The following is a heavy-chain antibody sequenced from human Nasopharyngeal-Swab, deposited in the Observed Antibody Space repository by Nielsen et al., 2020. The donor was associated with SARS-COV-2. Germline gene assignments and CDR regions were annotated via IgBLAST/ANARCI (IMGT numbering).Heavy chain of an antibody. CDR3: ARASKTGAAAGLHPFGN. D-gene: IGHD6-13*01. CDR1: GFTFSSYS. J-gene: IGHJ4*02. Sequence: GESLKISCAASGFTFSSYSMNWVRQAPGKGLEWVSYISSSSSTIYYAGSVKGRFTISRGNAQNSLSLQMNSLREEDTAIYYCARASKTGAAAGLHPFGNWGQGTLVTVSS. V-gene: IGHV3-48*02. CDR2: ISSSSSTI.